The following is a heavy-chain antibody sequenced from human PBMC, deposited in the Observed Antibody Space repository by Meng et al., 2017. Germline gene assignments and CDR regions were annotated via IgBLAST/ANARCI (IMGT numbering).Heavy chain of an antibody. J-gene: IGHJ4*02. CDR2: IDTKTGNP. CDR1: GYTLTSYA. Sequence: QVQLVQSGSELRRPGASVNVSCKASGYTLTSYAINWLRQAPGQGLQLMGWIDTKTGNPTYVPGFTGRLVFSLDTSVSTAYLQISGLKADDTAVYYCTRDGYSDCSRTSCFDSWGQGTLVTVSS. V-gene: IGHV7-4-1*02. D-gene: IGHD2-2*01. CDR3: TRDGYSDCSRTSCFDS.